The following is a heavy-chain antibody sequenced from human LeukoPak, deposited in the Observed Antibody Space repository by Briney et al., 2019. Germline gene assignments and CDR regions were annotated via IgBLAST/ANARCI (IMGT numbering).Heavy chain of an antibody. D-gene: IGHD1-26*01. Sequence: ASVKVSCKASGYTFTVYYMHWLRQAPGQGLEWMGRINPNNGGTNYAQNFQSRVTMTRDTSISTAYMELSSLISDDTAVYYCASQNMEWELLAFDYWRQGTLVTVSS. V-gene: IGHV1-2*06. J-gene: IGHJ4*02. CDR3: ASQNMEWELLAFDY. CDR2: INPNNGGT. CDR1: GYTFTVYY.